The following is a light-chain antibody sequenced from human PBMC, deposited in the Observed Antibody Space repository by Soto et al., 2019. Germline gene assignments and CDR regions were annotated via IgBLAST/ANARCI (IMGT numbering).Light chain of an antibody. J-gene: IGKJ1*01. Sequence: EILMPQCPATLSVSPGARATLSCRASQSVATNLAWYQQKPGQVPRVLIYGASTRATGIPARFSSSGAGTDYTLTISSLQSEDFAVYYCQQYTNWPPWTFGQGTKVDIK. V-gene: IGKV3-15*01. CDR3: QQYTNWPPWT. CDR2: GAS. CDR1: QSVATN.